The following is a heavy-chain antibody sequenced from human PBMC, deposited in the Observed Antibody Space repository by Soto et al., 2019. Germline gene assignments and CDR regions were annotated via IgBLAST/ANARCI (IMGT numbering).Heavy chain of an antibody. J-gene: IGHJ6*02. V-gene: IGHV4-34*01. CDR2: INHSGST. CDR1: GFTFSSYA. CDR3: ARGGYYDFWSGYYKVPSYYYYGMDV. D-gene: IGHD3-3*01. Sequence: CAASGFTFSSYAMHWVRQPPGKGLERIGEINHSGSTNYNPSLKSRVTISVDTSKNQFSLKLSSVTAADTAVYYCARGGYYDFWSGYYKVPSYYYYGMDVWGQGTTVTVSS.